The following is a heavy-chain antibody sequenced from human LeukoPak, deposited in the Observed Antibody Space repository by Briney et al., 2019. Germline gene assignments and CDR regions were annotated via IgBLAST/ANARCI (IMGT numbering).Heavy chain of an antibody. CDR3: AGESSTSQTNLFDS. J-gene: IGHJ4*02. Sequence: SETLSLTCTVSGDSITSHYWSWIRQPPGKGLEWIGYLHYRGNTNHNSSLKSRMTISLDTSRNQFSLRLSSVTAADTAIYCAGESSTSQTNLFDSWGQGTLVTVSS. CDR2: LHYRGNT. CDR1: GDSITSHY. D-gene: IGHD6-6*01. V-gene: IGHV4-59*11.